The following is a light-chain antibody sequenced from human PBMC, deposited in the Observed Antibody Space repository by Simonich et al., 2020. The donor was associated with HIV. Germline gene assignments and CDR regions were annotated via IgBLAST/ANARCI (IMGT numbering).Light chain of an antibody. V-gene: IGKV1-12*01. CDR3: QQANTFPRT. Sequence: DILMTQSPSSVSASVGGRCTITGRACQGISTWLAWYQQKPGKAPKLMIYAAARLQSGVPSRFSGSGSGTDFTLTISSLQPEDFATYYCQQANTFPRTFGQGTKVEIK. CDR1: QGISTW. CDR2: AAA. J-gene: IGKJ1*01.